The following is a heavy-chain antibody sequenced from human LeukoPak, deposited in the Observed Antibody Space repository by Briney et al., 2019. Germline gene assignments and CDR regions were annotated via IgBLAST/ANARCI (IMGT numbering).Heavy chain of an antibody. D-gene: IGHD4-17*01. CDR1: GFTFSNYG. V-gene: IGHV3-30*18. CDR2: SSYDGDNK. Sequence: GGSLRLSCAASGFTFSNYGMYWVRQAPGKGLEWVAVSSYDGDNKYYADSVKGRFTISRDISKITLYLQMNSLRPEDTAVYYCAKDKGAYGSETGFDIWGQGILVTVSS. CDR3: AKDKGAYGSETGFDI. J-gene: IGHJ4*02.